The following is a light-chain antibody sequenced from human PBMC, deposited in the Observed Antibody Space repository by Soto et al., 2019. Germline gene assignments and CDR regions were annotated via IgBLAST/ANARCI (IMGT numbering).Light chain of an antibody. CDR2: DAS. Sequence: DIQMTQSPSSLSASVGDRVTITCQASQDFSNYLNWYQQKPGKAPKLLIYDASNLETGVPSRFSGSGSGTDFTFTISSLQPEDIATYYCQQYDNLPFTFGGGTKVEIK. V-gene: IGKV1-33*01. CDR1: QDFSNY. CDR3: QQYDNLPFT. J-gene: IGKJ4*01.